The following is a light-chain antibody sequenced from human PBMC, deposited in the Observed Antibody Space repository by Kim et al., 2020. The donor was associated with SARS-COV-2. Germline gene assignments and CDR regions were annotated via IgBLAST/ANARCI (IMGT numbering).Light chain of an antibody. CDR1: QSISSH. CDR3: QQSYITPFT. Sequence: ASVGDRVTITCRTSQSISSHLNWYTQKPGRAPKLLIYAASTLQGGVPSRFSGSGSETDFTLTISSLQPEDFGTYFCQQSYITPFTFGPGTKVDIK. CDR2: AAS. V-gene: IGKV1-39*01. J-gene: IGKJ3*01.